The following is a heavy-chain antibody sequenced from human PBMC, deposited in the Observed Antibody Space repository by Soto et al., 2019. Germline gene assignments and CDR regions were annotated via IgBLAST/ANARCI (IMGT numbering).Heavy chain of an antibody. V-gene: IGHV3-33*01. D-gene: IGHD5-18*01. CDR2: IWHDGSTT. CDR1: GCSFRSHA. Sequence: QEQLVESGGGVVQPGRSLRLSCAACGCSFRSHAMHWVRQAPGKGLEWVALIWHDGSTTSYADSVKGRFTISRDNSKNTHYLQMNNLRAEDTAVYYCARDVETTKANYYYYGMDVWGRGTPVTVCS. CDR3: ARDVETTKANYYYYGMDV. J-gene: IGHJ6*02.